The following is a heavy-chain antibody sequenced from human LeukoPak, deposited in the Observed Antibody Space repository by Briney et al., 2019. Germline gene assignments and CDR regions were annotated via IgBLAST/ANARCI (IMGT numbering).Heavy chain of an antibody. V-gene: IGHV3-NL1*01. CDR3: ARNWFDP. J-gene: IGHJ5*02. CDR2: IYSGGST. CDR1: EFTFSHFA. Sequence: GGSLRLSCAVSEFTFSHFAMHWVRQAPGKGLEWVSVIYSGGSTYYADSVKGRFTISRDKSKNTVYLQMNSLRFEDTAMYYCARNWFDPWGQGTLVTVSS.